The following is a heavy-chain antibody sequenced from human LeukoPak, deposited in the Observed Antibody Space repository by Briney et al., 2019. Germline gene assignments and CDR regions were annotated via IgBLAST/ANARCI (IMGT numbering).Heavy chain of an antibody. J-gene: IGHJ1*01. CDR2: ISAYNGNT. CDR1: GYTFTSYG. D-gene: IGHD6-13*01. Sequence: ASVKVSCKASGYTFTSYGISWVRQAPGQGLEWMGWISAYNGNTNYAQKLQGRVTITTDTSTSTAYMELRSLRSDDTAVYYCARAEHSSSWYMVEYFQHWGQGTLVTVSS. CDR3: ARAEHSSSWYMVEYFQH. V-gene: IGHV1-18*01.